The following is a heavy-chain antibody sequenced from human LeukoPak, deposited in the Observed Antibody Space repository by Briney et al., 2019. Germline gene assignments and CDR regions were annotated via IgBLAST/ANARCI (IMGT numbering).Heavy chain of an antibody. CDR2: MYYSGNI. J-gene: IGHJ3*02. V-gene: IGHV4-59*08. Sequence: PSETLSPTCTVDTGSTATYYSSWNRQPPGKGLEWIGYMYYSGNINYNPSLKSRVSISADTSKSQFSLKLSSVTAADTAVCYCARARSCGWYGAVGILGLGTVVTVSS. CDR3: ARARSCGWYGAVGI. D-gene: IGHD6-19*01. CDR1: TGSTATYY.